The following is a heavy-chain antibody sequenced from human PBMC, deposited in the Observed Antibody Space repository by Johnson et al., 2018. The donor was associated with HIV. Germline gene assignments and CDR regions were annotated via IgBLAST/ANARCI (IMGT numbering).Heavy chain of an antibody. Sequence: VQLVESGGGLVQPGGSLRLSCAASGFTFSSYWMSWVRQAPGKGLEWVANIKQDGSEKYYVDSVKGRFTISRDNAKNSLYLQMNSLRAEDTAVYYCARDRPADICGCDCNAFDIWGQGTMVTVSS. CDR1: GFTFSSYW. CDR2: IKQDGSEK. V-gene: IGHV3-7*01. D-gene: IGHD2-21*02. J-gene: IGHJ3*02. CDR3: ARDRPADICGCDCNAFDI.